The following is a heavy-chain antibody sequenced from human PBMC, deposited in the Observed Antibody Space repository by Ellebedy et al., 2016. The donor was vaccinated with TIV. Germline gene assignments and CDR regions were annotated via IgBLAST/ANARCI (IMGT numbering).Heavy chain of an antibody. J-gene: IGHJ4*02. CDR1: GFTFSNAW. CDR2: IKSKTDGGAA. Sequence: LSLTCAASGFTFSNAWMNWVRPASGKGLEWVGRIKSKTDGGAADYAAPVKGRFTISRDDSKNTLYLQMNSLKTEDTAVYFCTTVYRYNYDSVWGQGTLVTVSS. CDR3: TTVYRYNYDSV. D-gene: IGHD5-18*01. V-gene: IGHV3-15*01.